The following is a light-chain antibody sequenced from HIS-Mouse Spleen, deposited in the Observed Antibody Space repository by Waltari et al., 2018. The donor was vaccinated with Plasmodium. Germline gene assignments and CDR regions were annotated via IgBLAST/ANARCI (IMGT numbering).Light chain of an antibody. J-gene: IGKJ1*01. CDR3: QQYGSSSWT. CDR2: GAT. Sequence: EIVLTQSPGTLSLSPGERANLSCRASQSVSSSYLAWYQQKPGQAPRHLIYGATSRATVIPDRFSVSGSGTDFTLTISRLEPEDFAVYYCQQYGSSSWTFGQGTKVEIK. V-gene: IGKV3-20*01. CDR1: QSVSSSY.